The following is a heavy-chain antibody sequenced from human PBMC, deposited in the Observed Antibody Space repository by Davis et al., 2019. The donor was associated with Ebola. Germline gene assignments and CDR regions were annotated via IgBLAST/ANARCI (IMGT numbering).Heavy chain of an antibody. CDR2: IYYSGTA. CDR1: GGSISSSNW. D-gene: IGHD2-2*02. Sequence: PSETLSLTCAVSGGSISSSNWWSWVRQPPGKGLEWIGEIYYSGTANYNPSPKSRVTISVDKSKNQFSLRLSSVTAADTAVYYCARAHCSSASCYTAFDYWGQGTLVTVSS. CDR3: ARAHCSSASCYTAFDY. J-gene: IGHJ4*02. V-gene: IGHV4-4*02.